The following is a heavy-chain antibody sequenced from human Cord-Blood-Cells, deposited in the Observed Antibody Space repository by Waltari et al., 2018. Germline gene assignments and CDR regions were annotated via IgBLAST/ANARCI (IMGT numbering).Heavy chain of an antibody. V-gene: IGHV4-59*01. D-gene: IGHD6-19*01. CDR1: GGSISSYY. Sequence: QVQLQESGPGLVKPSETLSLTCTVSGGSISSYYWSWIRQPPGKGLEWIGYIYYSGRTNYNPALKSRVTIAVDTSKNRFSLKLSSVTAAYPAVYYCAREGLVTARPFDYWGQGTLVTVSS. CDR2: IYYSGRT. CDR3: AREGLVTARPFDY. J-gene: IGHJ4*02.